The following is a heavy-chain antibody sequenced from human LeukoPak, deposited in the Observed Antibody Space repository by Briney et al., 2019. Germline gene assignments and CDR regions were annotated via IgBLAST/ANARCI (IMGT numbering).Heavy chain of an antibody. J-gene: IGHJ4*02. D-gene: IGHD4-17*01. Sequence: GGSLRLSCTASGFTFNNYAMNGVRQAPGKGLEWVSSISGGGETTYYADSAKGRFTISRDNSQNTLYLQMNSLRAEDTAVYYCARDYADYVGYFFFDYWGQGTLVTVSS. CDR3: ARDYADYVGYFFFDY. CDR1: GFTFNNYA. V-gene: IGHV3-23*01. CDR2: ISGGGETT.